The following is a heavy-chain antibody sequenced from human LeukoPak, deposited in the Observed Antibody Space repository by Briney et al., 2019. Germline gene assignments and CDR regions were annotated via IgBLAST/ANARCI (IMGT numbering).Heavy chain of an antibody. V-gene: IGHV3-21*01. Sequence: GESLRLSCAASGFTFSSYSMNWVRQAPGKGLEWVSSISSSSSYIYYADSVKGRFTISRDNAKNSLYLQMNSLRAEDTAVYYCARGVPLLSFDYWGQGTLVTVSS. J-gene: IGHJ4*02. CDR1: GFTFSSYS. D-gene: IGHD2-2*01. CDR2: ISSSSSYI. CDR3: ARGVPLLSFDY.